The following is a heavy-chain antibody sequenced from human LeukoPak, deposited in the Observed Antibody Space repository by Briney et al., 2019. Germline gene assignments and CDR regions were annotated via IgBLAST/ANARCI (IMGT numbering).Heavy chain of an antibody. CDR1: GFTSSSYS. J-gene: IGHJ5*02. V-gene: IGHV3-21*01. D-gene: IGHD2-2*01. CDR2: ISSSSSYI. Sequence: GGSLRLSCAASGFTSSSYSMNWVRQAPGKGLEWVSSISSSSSYIYYADSVKGRFTISRDNAKNSLYLQMNSLRAEDTAVYYCARDASVTDLNWFDPWGQGTLVTVSS. CDR3: ARDASVTDLNWFDP.